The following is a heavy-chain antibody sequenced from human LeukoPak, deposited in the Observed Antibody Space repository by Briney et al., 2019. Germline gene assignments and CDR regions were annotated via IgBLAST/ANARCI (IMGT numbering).Heavy chain of an antibody. D-gene: IGHD1-26*01. CDR2: IRSKAYGGTT. CDR3: TRDGVGVIVGAYYFDY. CDR1: GFTLSTYS. V-gene: IGHV3-49*04. J-gene: IGHJ4*02. Sequence: SGGSLRLSCAASGFTLSTYSLNWVRQAPGKGLEWVGFIRSKAYGGTTEYAASVKGRFTISRDDSKSIAYLQMNSLKTEDTAVYYCTRDGVGVIVGAYYFDYWGQGTLVTVSS.